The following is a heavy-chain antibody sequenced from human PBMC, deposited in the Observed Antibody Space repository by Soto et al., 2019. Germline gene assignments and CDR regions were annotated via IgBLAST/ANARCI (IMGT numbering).Heavy chain of an antibody. J-gene: IGHJ4*02. CDR3: ARGSGIVALPGELEDVNYDY. D-gene: IGHD1-1*01. V-gene: IGHV4-34*01. Sequence: QVQLQQWGAGLVKPSETLSLSCAVYGQSFSGHSWAWIRQPPGKGLEWIGEINESGSTYYNPSLKSRVTISTDTSKNQFSLKVSSVSAADTAAYFCARGSGIVALPGELEDVNYDYWGQGTLVNVSS. CDR1: GQSFSGHS. CDR2: INESGST.